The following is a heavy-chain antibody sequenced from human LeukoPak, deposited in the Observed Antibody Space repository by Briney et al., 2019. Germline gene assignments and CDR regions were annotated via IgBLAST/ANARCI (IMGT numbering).Heavy chain of an antibody. V-gene: IGHV3-23*01. CDR2: ISGSGGST. D-gene: IGHD6-6*01. Sequence: GGSLRLSCAASGITFSSHAMSWVRQAPGKGLEWVSVISGSGGSTDYADSVKGRFTISRDNSKNTLYLQMNSLRAEDTAVYYCARGGQSSIAARPLNYWGQGTLVTVSS. CDR3: ARGGQSSIAARPLNY. CDR1: GITFSSHA. J-gene: IGHJ4*02.